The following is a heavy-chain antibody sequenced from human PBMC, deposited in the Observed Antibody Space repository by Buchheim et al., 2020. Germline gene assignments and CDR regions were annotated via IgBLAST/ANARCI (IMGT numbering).Heavy chain of an antibody. CDR3: AKGIGSYMNYYYYYYMDV. V-gene: IGHV3-30*18. CDR2: ISYQGSSE. J-gene: IGHJ6*03. D-gene: IGHD3-10*01. Sequence: QVQLVESGGGVVQPGRSLRLFCAASNFTFSSYGMHWVRQAPGKALEWVALISYQGSSEFYADYVKGRFTISRDSSKNTVYLQMNSLRADDTAVYYCAKGIGSYMNYYYYYYMDVWGKGTT. CDR1: NFTFSSYG.